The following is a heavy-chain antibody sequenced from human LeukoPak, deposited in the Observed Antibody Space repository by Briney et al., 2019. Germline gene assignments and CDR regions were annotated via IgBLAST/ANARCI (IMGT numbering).Heavy chain of an antibody. V-gene: IGHV1-69*05. J-gene: IGHJ3*02. D-gene: IGHD1-26*01. CDR2: IIPIFGTA. CDR1: GGTFSSYA. Sequence: ASVKVSCKASGGTFSSYAISWVRQAPGQGLEWMGGIIPIFGTANYAQKFQGRVTITTDESTSTAYMELSSLRSEDTAVYYCARGIVGATVPDAFDIWGQGTMVTVSS. CDR3: ARGIVGATVPDAFDI.